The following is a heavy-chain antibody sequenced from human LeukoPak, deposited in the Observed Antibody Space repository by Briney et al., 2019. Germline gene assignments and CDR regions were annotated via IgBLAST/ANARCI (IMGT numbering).Heavy chain of an antibody. J-gene: IGHJ4*02. Sequence: ASVKVSCKASGYTFTSYGISWVRQAPGQGLEWMGWISAYNGNTNYAQKLQGRVTMTTDTSTSTAYMELRSLRSEDTAVYYCARDRALLLRYFDWLFDYWGQGTLVTVSS. CDR1: GYTFTSYG. D-gene: IGHD3-9*01. V-gene: IGHV1-18*01. CDR3: ARDRALLLRYFDWLFDY. CDR2: ISAYNGNT.